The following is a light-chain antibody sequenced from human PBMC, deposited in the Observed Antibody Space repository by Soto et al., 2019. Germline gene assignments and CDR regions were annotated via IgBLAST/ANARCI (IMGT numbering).Light chain of an antibody. J-gene: IGKJ1*01. V-gene: IGKV3-15*01. CDR1: QSVSSK. CDR2: GAS. CDR3: QKYNNAPQT. Sequence: EIVMTQSPASLSVSPGERATLSCRASQSVSSKLAWYQQKPGQAPRLLIYGASTRATGIPARFSGSGSGTDFTLTISSLQPEDVATYYCQKYNNAPQTCGQGTKGDIK.